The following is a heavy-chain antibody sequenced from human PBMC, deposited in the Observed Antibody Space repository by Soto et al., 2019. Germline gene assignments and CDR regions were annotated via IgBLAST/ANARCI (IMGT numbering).Heavy chain of an antibody. CDR2: ISSTSTTI. J-gene: IGHJ6*02. CDR3: ARSGYSYGFKYYYYGMDI. V-gene: IGHV3-48*03. CDR1: GFSFSSYE. D-gene: IGHD5-18*01. Sequence: PGGSLRLSCAASGFSFSSYEMHWVRQAPGKGLEWISYISSTSTTIHYADSVKGRFTISRDNAKNSLFLQMNSLRADDTAVYYCARSGYSYGFKYYYYGMDIWGQGTTVTVSS.